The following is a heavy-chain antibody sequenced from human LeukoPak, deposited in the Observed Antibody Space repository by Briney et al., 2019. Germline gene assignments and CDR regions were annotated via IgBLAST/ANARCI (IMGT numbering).Heavy chain of an antibody. Sequence: ASVKVSCKASGYTFTSYAMHWVRQAPGQRLEWMGWINAGNGNTKYSQKFQGRVAITTDESTSTAYMELSSLRSEDTAVYYCARAIMGQWTPGFFDYWGQGTLVTVSS. CDR3: ARAIMGQWTPGFFDY. D-gene: IGHD6-19*01. V-gene: IGHV1-3*01. J-gene: IGHJ4*02. CDR1: GYTFTSYA. CDR2: INAGNGNT.